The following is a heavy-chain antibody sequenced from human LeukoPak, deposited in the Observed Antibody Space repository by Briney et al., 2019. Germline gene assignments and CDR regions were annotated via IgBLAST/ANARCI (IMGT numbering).Heavy chain of an antibody. CDR1: GGSFSGYY. V-gene: IGHV4-34*01. Sequence: PSETLSLTCAVYGGSFSGYYWSWIRQPPGKGLEWIGEINHSGSTNYNPSLKSRVTISVDTSKNQFSLKLSSVTAADTAVYYCARGAPGVRVRGMMDYWGQGTPVTVSS. CDR2: INHSGST. CDR3: ARGAPGVRVRGMMDY. J-gene: IGHJ4*02. D-gene: IGHD3-10*01.